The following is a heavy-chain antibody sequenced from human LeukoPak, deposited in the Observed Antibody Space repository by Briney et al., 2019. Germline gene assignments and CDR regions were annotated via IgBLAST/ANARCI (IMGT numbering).Heavy chain of an antibody. D-gene: IGHD1-26*01. J-gene: IGHJ3*02. CDR2: MYYRGNT. V-gene: IGHV4-39*07. CDR1: GGSISSITYY. Sequence: SETLSLTCTVSGGSISSITYYWGWIRQPPGKGLEWVGHMYYRGNTFYSPSLKSRVTISVDTSKNQFSLKLSSVTAVDTAVYYCARGPVGGATYYDGDAFDIWGQGTMVTVSS. CDR3: ARGPVGGATYYDGDAFDI.